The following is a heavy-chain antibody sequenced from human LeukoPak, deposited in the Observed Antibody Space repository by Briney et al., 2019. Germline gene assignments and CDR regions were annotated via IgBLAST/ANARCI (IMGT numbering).Heavy chain of an antibody. CDR2: ISNSGTII. CDR1: GFTFSTYS. D-gene: IGHD3-22*01. Sequence: GGSLRLSCAASGFTFSTYSMNWVRQAPGKGVEWVSYISNSGTIIHYADSAKGRFTISRDNAKNSLYLHIHSLRAEDTAVYYCATTTYYYDSSGYLDAFDIWGQGTMVTVSS. CDR3: ATTTYYYDSSGYLDAFDI. V-gene: IGHV3-48*01. J-gene: IGHJ3*02.